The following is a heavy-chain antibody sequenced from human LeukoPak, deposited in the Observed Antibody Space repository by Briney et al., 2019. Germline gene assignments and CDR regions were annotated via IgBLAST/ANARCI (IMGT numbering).Heavy chain of an antibody. D-gene: IGHD3-22*01. V-gene: IGHV4-59*01. CDR3: ARADSSGYSIFGY. Sequence: SETLSLTCTVSGGSIGSYYWSWIRQPPGKGLEWIGYMYYNGGPTYNPSLESRVTISADTSKNQLSLKLTSVTAADTAVYYCARADSSGYSIFGYWGQGTLVTVSS. CDR2: MYYNGGP. CDR1: GGSIGSYY. J-gene: IGHJ4*02.